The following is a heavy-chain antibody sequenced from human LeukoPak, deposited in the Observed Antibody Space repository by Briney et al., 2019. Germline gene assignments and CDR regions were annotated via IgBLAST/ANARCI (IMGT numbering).Heavy chain of an antibody. CDR3: ARSGGIFAFDI. CDR1: GGSISSSSYY. CDR2: IYYSGST. D-gene: IGHD2/OR15-2a*01. J-gene: IGHJ3*02. Sequence: SETLSLTCTVSGGSISSSSYYWGWIRQPPGKGLEWIGSIYYSGSTYYNPSLKSRVTISVDTSKNQFSLKLSSVTAADTAVYYCARSGGIFAFDIWGQGTMVTVSS. V-gene: IGHV4-39*07.